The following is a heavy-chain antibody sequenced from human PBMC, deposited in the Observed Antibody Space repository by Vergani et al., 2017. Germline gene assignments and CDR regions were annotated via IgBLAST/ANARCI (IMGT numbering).Heavy chain of an antibody. J-gene: IGHJ4*02. D-gene: IGHD6-6*01. CDR3: AREYSSSVGFLAY. V-gene: IGHV4-4*07. CDR2: IYTGEST. Sequence: QVQLQESGPGLVKPSETLSLTCIVPGGSISPYYWSWIRQPAGKGLEWIVRIYTGESTNYNPSLKSRVTMSVDTSKNQFSLKLSSVTAADTAVYYCAREYSSSVGFLAYWGQGTLVTVSS. CDR1: GGSISPYY.